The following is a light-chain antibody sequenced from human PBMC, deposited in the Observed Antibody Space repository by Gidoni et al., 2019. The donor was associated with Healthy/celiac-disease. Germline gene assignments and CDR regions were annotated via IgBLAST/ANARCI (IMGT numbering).Light chain of an antibody. J-gene: IGKJ3*01. Sequence: DIQMTQSPSSLSASVGDRVTITCRTSQSITNYLNWYQQKPGKAPKLLIYAASSLQSGVPSRFSGSGSGTDFTLTITTLQPEDFATYYGQQSDSLPLTCGPGTKVDIK. CDR1: QSITNY. V-gene: IGKV1-39*01. CDR3: QQSDSLPLT. CDR2: AAS.